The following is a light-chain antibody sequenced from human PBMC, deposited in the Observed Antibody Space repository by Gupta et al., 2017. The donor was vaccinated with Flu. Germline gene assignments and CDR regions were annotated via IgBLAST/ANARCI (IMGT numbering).Light chain of an antibody. V-gene: IGLV2-8*01. CDR1: SSEGGGYDY. J-gene: IGLJ2*01. CDR2: EVN. Sequence: ATISSRGTSSEGGGYDYVCWNQHDPVKSHKLMIYEVNKRPAGVPDGFSGSKAGNTAALTVSGHEEEEEANYYCGSDASTSNLIFGGGTKLTVL. CDR3: GSDASTSNLI.